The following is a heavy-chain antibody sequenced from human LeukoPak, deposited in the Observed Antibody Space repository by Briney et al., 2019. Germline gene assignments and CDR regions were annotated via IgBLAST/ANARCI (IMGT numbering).Heavy chain of an antibody. CDR1: GGLISSHY. Sequence: ETLSLTCAFSGGLISSHYWSWIRHPPAKGRVGIGYIYYRGSTNYNPSLKSRVTIAIHTTKNQFSLKLSSVTAADTAVYYCARGGGLDAFDVWGPGTMVTVSS. CDR3: ARGGGLDAFDV. D-gene: IGHD2-15*01. CDR2: IYYRGST. J-gene: IGHJ3*01. V-gene: IGHV4-59*08.